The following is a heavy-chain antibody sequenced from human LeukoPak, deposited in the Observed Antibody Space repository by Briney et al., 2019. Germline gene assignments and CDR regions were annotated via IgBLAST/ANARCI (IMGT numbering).Heavy chain of an antibody. CDR1: GFTFSTHG. D-gene: IGHD4-17*01. Sequence: GGSLRLSCVGSGFTFSTHGMNWVRQAPGKGLEWVSGIGGSGIGHSTHYADSVKGRFTISRDNSKNTLYLQMNSLRAEDTAVYYCAKDATVNLGRFDYWGQGTLVTVSS. CDR3: AKDATVNLGRFDY. CDR2: IGGSGIGHST. V-gene: IGHV3-23*01. J-gene: IGHJ4*02.